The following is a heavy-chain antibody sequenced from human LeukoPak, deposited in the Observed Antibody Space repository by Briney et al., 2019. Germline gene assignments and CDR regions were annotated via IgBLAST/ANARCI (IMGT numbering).Heavy chain of an antibody. CDR2: IHYSGST. V-gene: IGHV4-39*01. D-gene: IGHD3-22*01. CDR3: ARLLHDSRGYYYFDY. Sequence: SETMSLTCTVSGGSISSSNYYWGWIRQPPGKGLEWMGSIHYSGSTYNNPSLKSRVTMSVDTSKSQFSLKVSSVTAADTAVYYCARLLHDSRGYYYFDYWGQGTVVLVSS. CDR1: GGSISSSNYY. J-gene: IGHJ4*02.